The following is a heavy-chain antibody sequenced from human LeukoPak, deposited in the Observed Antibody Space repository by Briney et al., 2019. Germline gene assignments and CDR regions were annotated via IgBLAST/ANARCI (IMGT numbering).Heavy chain of an antibody. D-gene: IGHD6-13*01. Sequence: SETLSLTCAVYGGSFSSSSYYWGWIRQPPGKGLGWIGSIYYSGSTYYNPSLKSRVTISVDKSKNQFSLNLSSVTAADTAVYYCARFAAVGCDYWGQGNLVTVS. CDR2: IYYSGST. CDR3: ARFAAVGCDY. V-gene: IGHV4-39*07. CDR1: GGSFSSSSYY. J-gene: IGHJ4*02.